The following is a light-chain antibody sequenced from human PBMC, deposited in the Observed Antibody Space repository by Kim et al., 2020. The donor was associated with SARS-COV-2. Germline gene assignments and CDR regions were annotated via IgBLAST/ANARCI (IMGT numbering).Light chain of an antibody. CDR2: AAS. V-gene: IGKV1-39*01. CDR3: QQSYKTPIT. Sequence: DIQMTQSPSSVSASVGDRVTITCRASQSITNYLNWYQQRPGKAPKLLIFAASSLQSGVPSRFSGSGSGTDFTLTISSLQPEDFATYYCQQSYKTPITFGQGTRLEIK. CDR1: QSITNY. J-gene: IGKJ5*01.